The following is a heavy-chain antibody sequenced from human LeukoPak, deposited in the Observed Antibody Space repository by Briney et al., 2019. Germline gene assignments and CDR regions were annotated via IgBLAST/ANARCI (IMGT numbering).Heavy chain of an antibody. D-gene: IGHD6-19*01. CDR2: INPNSGGT. CDR3: ARDSGWTVDY. Sequence: ASVKVSCKASGYTFTGYYMHWVRQAPGQGLEWMGWINPNSGGTNYAQKFQGRVTMTRDTSTSTVYMELSSLRSEDTAVYYCARDSGWTVDYWGQGTLVTVSS. J-gene: IGHJ4*02. V-gene: IGHV1-2*02. CDR1: GYTFTGYY.